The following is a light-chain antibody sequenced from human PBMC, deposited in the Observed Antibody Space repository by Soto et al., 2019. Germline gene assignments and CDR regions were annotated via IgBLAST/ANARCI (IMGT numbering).Light chain of an antibody. Sequence: QSVLTQPPSASGTPGHRVTISCSGSSSNVGSNTVNWYQQLPGTAPKRLIYTNDQRPSGVPDRFAGSRSGTSASLAISGLQFDDEADYHCSSWDDNLDAVVFGAGTKVTVL. V-gene: IGLV1-44*01. CDR3: SSWDDNLDAVV. CDR1: SSNVGSNT. CDR2: TND. J-gene: IGLJ1*01.